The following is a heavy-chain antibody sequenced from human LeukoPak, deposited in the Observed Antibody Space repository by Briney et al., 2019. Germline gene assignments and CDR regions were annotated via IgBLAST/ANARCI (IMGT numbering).Heavy chain of an antibody. J-gene: IGHJ4*02. CDR3: ARDSLDSSSTLDFDY. Sequence: GASVKVSCKASGYTFTSYYMHWVRQAPGQGLEWMGIIYPSGGSTSYAQKFQDRVTMTRDTSTSTVYMELSSLRSEDTAVYYCARDSLDSSSTLDFDYWGQGTLVTVSS. D-gene: IGHD6-6*01. CDR2: IYPSGGST. CDR1: GYTFTSYY. V-gene: IGHV1-46*01.